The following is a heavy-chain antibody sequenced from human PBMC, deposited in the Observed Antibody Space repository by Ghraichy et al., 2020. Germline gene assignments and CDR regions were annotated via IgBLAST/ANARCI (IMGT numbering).Heavy chain of an antibody. Sequence: GGSLRLSCAASGFTFSSYAMGWVRQAPGKGLEWVSVITTTGGTTYYGDSVRGRFIISRDNYKNTVSLQMNSLRAEDTAVYYCAKEGGFGGCVDYWGQGTLVTVSS. CDR2: ITTTGGTT. CDR3: AKEGGFGGCVDY. J-gene: IGHJ4*02. CDR1: GFTFSSYA. V-gene: IGHV3-23*01. D-gene: IGHD5-12*01.